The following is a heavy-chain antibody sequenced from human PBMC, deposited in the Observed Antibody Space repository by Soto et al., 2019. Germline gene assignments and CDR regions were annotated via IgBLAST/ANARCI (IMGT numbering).Heavy chain of an antibody. Sequence: SETLSLTCTVSGGSISSSSYYWGWIRQPPGKGLEWIGSIYYSGSTYYNPSLKSRVTISVDTSKNQFSMKLSSVTAADTAVYYCARQQGVGTLYNWNYVGPGIIDYWGQGTLVTVSS. J-gene: IGHJ4*02. D-gene: IGHD1-7*01. V-gene: IGHV4-39*01. CDR3: ARQQGVGTLYNWNYVGPGIIDY. CDR1: GGSISSSSYY. CDR2: IYYSGST.